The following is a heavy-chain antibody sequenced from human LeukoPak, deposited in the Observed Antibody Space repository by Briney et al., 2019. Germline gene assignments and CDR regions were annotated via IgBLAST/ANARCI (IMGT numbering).Heavy chain of an antibody. J-gene: IGHJ4*02. CDR1: GFTFSSYW. D-gene: IGHD1-26*01. CDR2: SSPDGSSG. Sequence: GGSLRLSCAASGFTFSSYWMHWVRQAPGKGLVWVSRSSPDGSSGDYADSVKGRSTIFRDNAKNTLYLQMNSLRAEDTAVYYCVRDLGGRSGHWGQGTLVTVS. V-gene: IGHV3-74*01. CDR3: VRDLGGRSGH.